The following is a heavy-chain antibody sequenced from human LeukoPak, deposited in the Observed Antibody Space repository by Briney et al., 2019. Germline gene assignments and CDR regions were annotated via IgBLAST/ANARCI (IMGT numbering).Heavy chain of an antibody. Sequence: GASVKVSCKASGYTFTTYNINWVRQAPGQGLEWMGWISGYNGNTIYAQKLQGRVTMTTDTSTSTAYMELRSLKSDDTAVYYCASLKNYYDSSGYLVTDAFDIWGQGTMVTVSS. CDR2: ISGYNGNT. D-gene: IGHD3-22*01. J-gene: IGHJ3*02. CDR1: GYTFTTYN. V-gene: IGHV1-18*01. CDR3: ASLKNYYDSSGYLVTDAFDI.